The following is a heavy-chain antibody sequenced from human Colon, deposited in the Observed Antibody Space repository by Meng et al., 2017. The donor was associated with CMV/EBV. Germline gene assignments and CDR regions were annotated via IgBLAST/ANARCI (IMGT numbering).Heavy chain of an antibody. D-gene: IGHD3-16*01. CDR3: ASHSSYVWGSHH. Sequence: VLLVRSGAEVKKPGASVKVSCKASGYTFTGYFMYWVRQAPGQGLEWLGVINPITGGTNYAQKFQGTVTMTRDTSISTAYLELSRLTSDDTAVYYCASHSSYVWGSHHWGQGTLVTVSS. CDR1: GYTFTGYF. CDR2: INPITGGT. J-gene: IGHJ1*01. V-gene: IGHV1-2*02.